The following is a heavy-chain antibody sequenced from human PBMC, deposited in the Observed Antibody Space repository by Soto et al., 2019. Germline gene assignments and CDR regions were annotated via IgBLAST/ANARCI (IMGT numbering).Heavy chain of an antibody. D-gene: IGHD6-13*01. CDR1: GGAFSSYG. Sequence: GASVKVSCKASGGAFSSYGIYWVRQAPGHGLEWVGGIIPIFGTASYAQKFQGAVTITADESTSTAYMELTSLRSDDTAVYYCARRGGIAAVGAPRGFDYWGQGTLVTVS. CDR2: IIPIFGTA. J-gene: IGHJ4*02. CDR3: ARRGGIAAVGAPRGFDY. V-gene: IGHV1-69*13.